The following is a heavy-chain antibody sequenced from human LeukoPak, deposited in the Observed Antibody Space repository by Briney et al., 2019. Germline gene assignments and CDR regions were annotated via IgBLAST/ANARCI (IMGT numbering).Heavy chain of an antibody. J-gene: IGHJ4*02. Sequence: SETLSLTCTVSGGSISSYYWGWIRQPPGKGLEWIGSYGRNTYYNPSLKSRVTISVDTSKNQLSLKLSSVTAADTAVYYCAGYVSGTMRDYWGQGTVVTVSS. V-gene: IGHV4-39*01. CDR2: YGRNT. D-gene: IGHD3-10*01. CDR3: AGYVSGTMRDY. CDR1: GGSISSYY.